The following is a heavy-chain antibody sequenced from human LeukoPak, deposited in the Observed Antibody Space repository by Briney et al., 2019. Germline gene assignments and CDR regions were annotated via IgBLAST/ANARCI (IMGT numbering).Heavy chain of an antibody. CDR3: ARRSGNHFDY. Sequence: AETETLICTVSGVSISSYYWSWIRQPPGKGLEWIGYSYYTGITYYNSSRKSRVTISVDTSKNQFSLKLSSVTAADTAVYYCARRSGNHFDYWGQGTLV. V-gene: IGHV4-59*08. CDR1: GVSISSYY. D-gene: IGHD1-14*01. CDR2: SYYTGIT. J-gene: IGHJ4*02.